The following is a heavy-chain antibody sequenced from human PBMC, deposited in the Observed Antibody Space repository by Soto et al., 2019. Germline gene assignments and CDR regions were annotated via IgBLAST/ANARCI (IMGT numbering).Heavy chain of an antibody. CDR1: GFSFSSFN. V-gene: IGHV3-64D*06. CDR2: ISRTGDKT. CDR3: VRDYYDSSGPD. Sequence: GGSLRLSCLASGFSFSSFNMHWVRQAPGKGLEYVSEISRTGDKTYYTDSAQGRFIISRDNSKNTLFLQMSSLRVEDTAVYYCVRDYYDSSGPDWGQGSLVTVS. J-gene: IGHJ4*02. D-gene: IGHD3-22*01.